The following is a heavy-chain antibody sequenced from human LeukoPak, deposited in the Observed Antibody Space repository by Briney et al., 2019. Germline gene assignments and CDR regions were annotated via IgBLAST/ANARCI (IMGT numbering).Heavy chain of an antibody. J-gene: IGHJ6*02. CDR3: ARAGDIVVVPAASLPYYYGMDV. D-gene: IGHD2-2*01. Sequence: GASVTVSCKASGGTFSSYAISWVRQAPGQGLEWMGGIIPIFGTANYAQKFQGRVTITADESTSTAYMELSSLRSEDTAVYYCARAGDIVVVPAASLPYYYGMDVWGQGTTVTVSS. CDR2: IIPIFGTA. V-gene: IGHV1-69*13. CDR1: GGTFSSYA.